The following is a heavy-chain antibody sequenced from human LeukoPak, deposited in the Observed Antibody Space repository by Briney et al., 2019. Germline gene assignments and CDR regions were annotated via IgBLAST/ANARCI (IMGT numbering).Heavy chain of an antibody. CDR2: ISGSGGST. CDR1: GFTFSSYW. J-gene: IGHJ4*02. CDR3: AKGQWLVRY. Sequence: GGSLRLSCAASGFTFSSYWMHWVRQAPGKGLEWVSAISGSGGSTYYADSVKGRFTISRDNSKNTLYLQMNSLRAEDTALYYCAKGQWLVRYWGQGTLVTVSS. D-gene: IGHD6-19*01. V-gene: IGHV3-23*01.